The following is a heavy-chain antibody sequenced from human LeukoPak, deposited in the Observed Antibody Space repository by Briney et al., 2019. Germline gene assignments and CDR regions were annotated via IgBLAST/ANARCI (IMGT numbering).Heavy chain of an antibody. Sequence: SETLSLACTVSGDSISSSSYYWGWIRQPPGKGLEWIGSIYYSGSTYYNPSLKSRVTISVDTSKNHFSLKLTSVTAADTAVYYCASLQYSSGWPFDYWGQGTLVTVSS. J-gene: IGHJ4*02. D-gene: IGHD6-19*01. CDR1: GDSISSSSYY. V-gene: IGHV4-39*02. CDR3: ASLQYSSGWPFDY. CDR2: IYYSGST.